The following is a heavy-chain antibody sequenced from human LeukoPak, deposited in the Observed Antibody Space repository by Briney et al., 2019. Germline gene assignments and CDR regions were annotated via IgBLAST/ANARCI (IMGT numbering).Heavy chain of an antibody. Sequence: SGGSLRLSCAASGFTFSSYEMNWVRQAPGKGLEWVSYISSSGSTIYYADSVKGRFTISRDNAKNSLYLQMNSLRAEDTAVYYCARGGGYCSSTSCYFDYWGQGTLVTVSS. CDR1: GFTFSSYE. CDR2: ISSSGSTI. D-gene: IGHD2-2*01. V-gene: IGHV3-48*03. J-gene: IGHJ4*02. CDR3: ARGGGYCSSTSCYFDY.